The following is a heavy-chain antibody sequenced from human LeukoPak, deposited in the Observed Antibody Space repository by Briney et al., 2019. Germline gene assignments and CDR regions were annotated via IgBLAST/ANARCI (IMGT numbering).Heavy chain of an antibody. D-gene: IGHD4-23*01. CDR3: ATALTTVVTGYFDY. J-gene: IGHJ4*02. CDR1: GYTLTELS. CDR2: FDPEDGET. V-gene: IGHV1-24*01. Sequence: ASVKVSSKVSGYTLTELSMHWVRQAPGKGLEWMGGFDPEDGETIYAQKFQGRVTMTEDTSTDTAYMELSSLRSEDTAVYYCATALTTVVTGYFDYWGQGTLVTVSS.